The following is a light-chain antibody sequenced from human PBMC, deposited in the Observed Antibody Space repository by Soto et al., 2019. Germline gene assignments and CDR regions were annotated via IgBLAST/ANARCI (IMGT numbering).Light chain of an antibody. J-gene: IGKJ4*01. V-gene: IGKV1-27*01. CDR1: QGIGNF. Sequence: DIQMTQSPSSLSASVGDSVTITCRASQGIGNFLAWYQQRPGTVPKLLIYASSTLQSVVPSRFSGSGSGTDFTLTISSLQPEDVATYYCQKYDSAPLTFGGGTKVEIK. CDR2: ASS. CDR3: QKYDSAPLT.